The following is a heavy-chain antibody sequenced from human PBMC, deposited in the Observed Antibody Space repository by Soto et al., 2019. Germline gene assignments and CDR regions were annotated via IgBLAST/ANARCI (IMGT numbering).Heavy chain of an antibody. CDR2: ISGSGGST. CDR1: GFTFSSYA. V-gene: IGHV3-23*01. D-gene: IGHD2-2*01. CDR3: AKIKVPAAKYYYYYGMDV. J-gene: IGHJ6*02. Sequence: GGSLRLSCAASGFTFSSYAMSWVRQAPGKGLEWVSAISGSGGSTYYADSVKGRFTISRDNSKNTLYLQMNSLRAEDTAVYYCAKIKVPAAKYYYYYGMDVWGQGTTVTVSS.